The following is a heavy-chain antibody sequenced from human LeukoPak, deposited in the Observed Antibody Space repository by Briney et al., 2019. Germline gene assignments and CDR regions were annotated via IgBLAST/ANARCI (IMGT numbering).Heavy chain of an antibody. V-gene: IGHV1-69*13. J-gene: IGHJ6*02. D-gene: IGHD3-22*01. Sequence: SVKVSCKASGGTFSSYAISWVRQAPGQGLEWMGGIIPIFGTANYAQKFQGRVTITADESTSTAYMELSSLRSEDTAVYYCARHSSGYYTTYYYYGMDVWGQGTTVTVSS. CDR2: IIPIFGTA. CDR1: GGTFSSYA. CDR3: ARHSSGYYTTYYYYGMDV.